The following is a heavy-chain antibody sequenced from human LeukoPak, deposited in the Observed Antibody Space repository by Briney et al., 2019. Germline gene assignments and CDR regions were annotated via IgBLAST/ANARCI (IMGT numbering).Heavy chain of an antibody. D-gene: IGHD1-26*01. CDR2: TNPNSGDT. CDR1: GYTFTGYY. J-gene: IGHJ4*02. V-gene: IGHV1-2*02. Sequence: ASVKVSCKASGYTFTGYYIHWVRQAPGQGLEWMGWTNPNSGDTSHAQRFQDRVTMTRDMSTSTAYMDLSMLTSDETALYYCARQGGSSLNFDYWGQGTLVTVSS. CDR3: ARQGGSSLNFDY.